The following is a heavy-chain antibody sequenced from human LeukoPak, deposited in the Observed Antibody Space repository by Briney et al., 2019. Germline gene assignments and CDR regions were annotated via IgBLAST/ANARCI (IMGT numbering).Heavy chain of an antibody. Sequence: SETLSLTCAVYGGSFSGYYWSWIRQPPGKGLEWIGEINHSGSTNYNPSLKSRVTISVDTSKNQFSLKLSSVTAADTAVYYCARLKAMATTAYFDYWGQGTLVTDSS. CDR2: INHSGST. CDR3: ARLKAMATTAYFDY. V-gene: IGHV4-34*01. J-gene: IGHJ4*02. D-gene: IGHD5-24*01. CDR1: GGSFSGYY.